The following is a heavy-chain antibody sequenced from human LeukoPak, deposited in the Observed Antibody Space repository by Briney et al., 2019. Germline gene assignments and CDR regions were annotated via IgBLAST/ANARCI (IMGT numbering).Heavy chain of an antibody. CDR1: GGTFSSYA. D-gene: IGHD3-9*01. J-gene: IGHJ3*02. CDR2: IIPIFGTA. CDR3: ARGMDFDWFLEAFDI. Sequence: ASVKVSCKASGGTFSSYAISWVRQAPGQGLEWMGGIIPIFGTANYAQKFQGRVTITTDESTSTAYMELSSLRSEDTAVYYCARGMDFDWFLEAFDIWGQGTMVTVSS. V-gene: IGHV1-69*05.